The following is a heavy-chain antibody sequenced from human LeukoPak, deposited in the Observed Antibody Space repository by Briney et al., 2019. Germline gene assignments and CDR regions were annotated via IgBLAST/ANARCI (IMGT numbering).Heavy chain of an antibody. V-gene: IGHV1-18*01. CDR2: ISAYNGNT. Sequence: GASVKVSCKASGYTFTSYGISWVRQAPGQGLEWMGWISAYNGNTNYVQKLQGRVTITTDTSTSTAYMELRSLRSDDTAVYYCARSGAGSELDLYGGGYWGQGTLVTVSS. CDR1: GYTFTSYG. J-gene: IGHJ4*02. CDR3: ARSGAGSELDLYGGGY. D-gene: IGHD4-23*01.